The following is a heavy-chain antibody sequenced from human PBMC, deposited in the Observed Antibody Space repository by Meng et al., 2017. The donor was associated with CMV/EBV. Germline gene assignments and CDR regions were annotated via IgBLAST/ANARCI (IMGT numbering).Heavy chain of an antibody. D-gene: IGHD6-13*01. CDR1: GYTFTGYY. CDR2: INPNSGGT. J-gene: IGHJ6*02. V-gene: IGHV1-2*02. CDR3: ARDYLIAAAGTNYSYGMDV. Sequence: ASVKVSCKASGYTFTGYYMHWVRQAPGQGLEWMGWINPNSGGTNYAQKFQGRVTMTRDTSISTAYMELSRLRSDDTAVYYCARDYLIAAAGTNYSYGMDVWGQGTTVTVSS.